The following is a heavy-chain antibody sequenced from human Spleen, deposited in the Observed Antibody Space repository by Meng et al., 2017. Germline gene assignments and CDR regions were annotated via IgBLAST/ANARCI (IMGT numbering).Heavy chain of an antibody. Sequence: GESLKISCQGSGYSFTNYWIGWVRQMPGKGLEWMAIIYPVNSDTKYSPSFQGQVTISADKSISTAYLQWSSLKASDTAMYYCAMTPSASQDAFDIWGQGTMVTVSS. J-gene: IGHJ3*02. CDR2: IYPVNSDT. CDR3: AMTPSASQDAFDI. V-gene: IGHV5-51*01. CDR1: GYSFTNYW.